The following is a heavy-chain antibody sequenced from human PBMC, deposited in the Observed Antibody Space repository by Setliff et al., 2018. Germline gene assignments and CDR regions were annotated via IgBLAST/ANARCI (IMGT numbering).Heavy chain of an antibody. CDR1: GGSINSSSYY. D-gene: IGHD2-15*01. CDR3: ARLYIVVVVAATPAWFDP. CDR2: IHYSGSI. Sequence: PSETLSLTCSVSGGSINSSSYYWGWIRQPPGKGLEWIGYIHYSGSINYNPSLKSRVTISVETSKNQFSLKLSSVTAADTAVYYCARLYIVVVVAATPAWFDPWGQGTLVTVSS. J-gene: IGHJ5*02. V-gene: IGHV4-61*05.